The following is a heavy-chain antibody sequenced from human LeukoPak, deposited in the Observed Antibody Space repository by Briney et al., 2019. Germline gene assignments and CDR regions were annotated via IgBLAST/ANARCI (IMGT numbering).Heavy chain of an antibody. J-gene: IGHJ5*02. Sequence: ASVKVSCKASGYTFTSYGISWVRQAPGQGLEWMGWISAYNGNTNYAQKLQGRVTMTTDTSTSTAYMELRSLRSDDTAVYYCARDKTYGSGSSADWFDPWGQGTLVTVSS. CDR1: GYTFTSYG. CDR2: ISAYNGNT. CDR3: ARDKTYGSGSSADWFDP. V-gene: IGHV1-18*01. D-gene: IGHD3-10*01.